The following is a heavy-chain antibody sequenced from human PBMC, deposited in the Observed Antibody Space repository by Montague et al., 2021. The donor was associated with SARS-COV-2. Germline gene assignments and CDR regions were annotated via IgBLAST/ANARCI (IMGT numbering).Heavy chain of an antibody. CDR1: GGSFSRYF. CDR2: ISPTGST. Sequence: ETLPPTCDVYGGSFSRYFWSWIRQPPGRGPELIGHISPTGSTRYNPSLDSRVTISLDTSKSRLSLELTSVTVADTSIYFCVGAPNEYYFDYWGQGTPVSVSS. D-gene: IGHD3-16*01. J-gene: IGHJ4*02. V-gene: IGHV4-34*01. CDR3: VGAPNEYYFDY.